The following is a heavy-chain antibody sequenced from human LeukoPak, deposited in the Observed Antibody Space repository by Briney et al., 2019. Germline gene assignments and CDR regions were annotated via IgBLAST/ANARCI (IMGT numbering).Heavy chain of an antibody. CDR1: GFTFTTYW. Sequence: PGESLRLSCAASGFTFTTYWLGWVRQPPGKGLEWVANIKQDGTEKYYVDSVKGRFTISRDNANNSLYLQMNSLRAEDTAVYYCARRGWFGELFPANYWGQGTLVTVSS. CDR2: IKQDGTEK. CDR3: ARRGWFGELFPANY. V-gene: IGHV3-7*01. D-gene: IGHD3-10*01. J-gene: IGHJ4*02.